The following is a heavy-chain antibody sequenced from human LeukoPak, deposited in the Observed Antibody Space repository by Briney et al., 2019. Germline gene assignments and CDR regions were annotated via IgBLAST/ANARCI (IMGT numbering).Heavy chain of an antibody. CDR1: GFTFSSYA. CDR3: VRQLVPYANAVDF. Sequence: GGSLRLSCAASGFTFSSYAMRWVRQAPGKGLEYVASITTSGGATFYSVSVKGRFFISRDNSENTLYLLMNSLRAEDTAVYYCVRQLVPYANAVDFWGQGTTVTVS. D-gene: IGHD2-8*01. CDR2: ITTSGGAT. V-gene: IGHV3-23*01. J-gene: IGHJ6*02.